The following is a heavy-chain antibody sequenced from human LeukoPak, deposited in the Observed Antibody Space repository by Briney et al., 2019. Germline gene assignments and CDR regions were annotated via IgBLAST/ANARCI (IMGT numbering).Heavy chain of an antibody. CDR1: GFTFSSYS. J-gene: IGHJ4*02. D-gene: IGHD2-2*01. V-gene: IGHV3-48*01. CDR3: ARDGGYCSSTSCSHFDY. CDR2: ISSSSSTM. Sequence: PGGSLRLSCAASGFTFSSYSMNWVRQAPGKGLEWVSYISSSSSTMYYADSVKGRFTISRDNAKNSLYLQMNSLRAEDTAVYYCARDGGYCSSTSCSHFDYWGQGTLVTVSS.